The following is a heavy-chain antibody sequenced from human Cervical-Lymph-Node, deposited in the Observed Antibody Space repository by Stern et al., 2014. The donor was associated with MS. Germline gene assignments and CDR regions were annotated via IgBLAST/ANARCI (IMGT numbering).Heavy chain of an antibody. V-gene: IGHV4-30-4*08. Sequence: QVQLQESGPGLVKPSQTLSLTCSVSGCPVSSANYYCSWIRQLPGKGLEWIGYIFYTGSSDYNPSIKSRVTISIDSSKNQFSLKLTSVTAEDTAVYYCAGAGGHYGSGSYRFDDWGQGTLVTVSS. CDR1: GCPVSSANYY. D-gene: IGHD3-10*01. CDR3: AGAGGHYGSGSYRFDD. CDR2: IFYTGSS. J-gene: IGHJ4*02.